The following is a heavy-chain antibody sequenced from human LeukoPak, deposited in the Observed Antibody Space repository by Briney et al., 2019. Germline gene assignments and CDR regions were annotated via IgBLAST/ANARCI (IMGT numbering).Heavy chain of an antibody. CDR2: TYYSSKWYN. Sequence: SQTLSLTCAISGDIVSTDSAGWHWIRQSPSRGLEWLGRTYYSSKWYNDYAVSVKSRININPDTSKNQFSLQLNSVTPEDTAVYYCTRGWLQSGFDYWGQGTLVTVSS. CDR1: GDIVSTDSAG. D-gene: IGHD5-24*01. J-gene: IGHJ4*02. V-gene: IGHV6-1*01. CDR3: TRGWLQSGFDY.